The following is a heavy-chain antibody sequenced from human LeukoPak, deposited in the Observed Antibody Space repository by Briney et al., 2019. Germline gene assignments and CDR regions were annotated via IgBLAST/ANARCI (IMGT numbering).Heavy chain of an antibody. V-gene: IGHV4-39*01. J-gene: IGHJ5*02. CDR2: IYYSGST. CDR3: ARRRDLRGVHNWFDP. Sequence: RPSETLSLTCTVSGGSISSSSYYWGWIRQPPGKGLEWIGSIYYSGSTYYNPSLKSRVTISVDTSKNQFSLKLSSVTAADTAVYYCARRRDLRGVHNWFDPWGQGTLVTVSS. CDR1: GGSISSSSYY. D-gene: IGHD3-10*01.